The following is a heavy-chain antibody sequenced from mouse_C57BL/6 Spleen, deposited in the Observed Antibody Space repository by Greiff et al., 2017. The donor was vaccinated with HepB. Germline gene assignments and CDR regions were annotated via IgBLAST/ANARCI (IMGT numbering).Heavy chain of an antibody. CDR2: IDPEDGDT. Sequence: EVQLQQSGAELVRPGASVKLSCTASGFNIKDYYMHWVKQRPEQGLEWIGRIDPEDGDTEYAPKFQGKATMTADTSSNTSYLQLSSLTSEDTAVYYCTTWGVSRPRSMDYWGQGTSVTVSA. CDR1: GFNIKDYY. V-gene: IGHV14-1*01. CDR3: TTWGVSRPRSMDY. J-gene: IGHJ4*01. D-gene: IGHD1-1*01.